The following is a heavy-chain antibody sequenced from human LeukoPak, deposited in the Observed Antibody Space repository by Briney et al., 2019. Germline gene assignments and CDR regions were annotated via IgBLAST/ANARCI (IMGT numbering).Heavy chain of an antibody. CDR3: ARDKSSGALGY. CDR1: GFTFSSYG. J-gene: IGHJ4*02. Sequence: GGSLRLSCAASGFTFSSYGMSWVRQSPGKGLEWISSVSSSSSYIYYIDSVKGRFTISIDNAKNSLYLQMNSLRAEDTAVYYCARDKSSGALGYWGQGTLVTVSS. V-gene: IGHV3-21*01. CDR2: VSSSSSYI. D-gene: IGHD3-22*01.